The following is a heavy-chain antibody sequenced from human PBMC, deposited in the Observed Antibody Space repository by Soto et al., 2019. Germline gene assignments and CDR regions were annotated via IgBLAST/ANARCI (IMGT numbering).Heavy chain of an antibody. CDR1: GGSFSGYY. CDR3: ARGLANKDSITIFGVAGWFDP. V-gene: IGHV4-34*01. D-gene: IGHD3-3*01. J-gene: IGHJ5*02. Sequence: PSETLSLTCAVYGGSFSGYYWSWIRQPPGKGLEWIGEINRSGSTNYNPSLKSRVTISVDTSKNQFSLKLSSVTAADTAVYYCARGLANKDSITIFGVAGWFDPWGQGTLVTVSS. CDR2: INRSGST.